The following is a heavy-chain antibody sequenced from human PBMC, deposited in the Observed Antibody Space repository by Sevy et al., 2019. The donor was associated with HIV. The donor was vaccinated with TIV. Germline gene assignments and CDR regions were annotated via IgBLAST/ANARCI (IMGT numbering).Heavy chain of an antibody. V-gene: IGHV3-30*18. D-gene: IGHD7-27*01. CDR3: AKGEHVRLTGDPEDRYYFDY. CDR2: ISYDGSNK. Sequence: GGSLRLSCAASGFTFSSYGMHWVRQAPGKGLEWVAVISYDGSNKYYADSVKGRFTISRDNSKNTLYLQVNSLRAEDTAVYYCAKGEHVRLTGDPEDRYYFDYWGQGTLVTVSS. CDR1: GFTFSSYG. J-gene: IGHJ4*02.